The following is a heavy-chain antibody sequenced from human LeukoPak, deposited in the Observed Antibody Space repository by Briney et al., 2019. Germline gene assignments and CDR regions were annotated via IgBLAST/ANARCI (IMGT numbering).Heavy chain of an antibody. CDR3: ARRARYDFWSGYYKGYYYYMDV. CDR1: GGSFSGYY. CDR2: INHSGST. Sequence: PSETLSLTCAVYGGSFSGYYWSWIRQPPGKELDWIGEINHSGSTNYNPSLKSRVTISVDTSKNQFSLKLSSVTAADTAVYYCARRARYDFWSGYYKGYYYYMDVWGKGTTVTVSS. D-gene: IGHD3-3*01. V-gene: IGHV4-34*01. J-gene: IGHJ6*03.